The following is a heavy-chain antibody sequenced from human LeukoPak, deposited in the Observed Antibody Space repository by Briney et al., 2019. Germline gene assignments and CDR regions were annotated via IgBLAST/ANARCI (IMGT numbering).Heavy chain of an antibody. D-gene: IGHD3-22*01. CDR2: IYYSGNI. V-gene: IGHV4-31*03. CDR3: ARGTYYYDTSGHQVYFDY. J-gene: IGHJ4*02. CDR1: GGSISSGGYY. Sequence: SETLSLTCTASGGSISSGGYYWSWIRQHPGKGLEWIGYIYYSGNIYYNPSLKSRVTISVDTSKNQFFLKLSSVTAADTAVYHCARGTYYYDTSGHQVYFDYWGQGTLLTVS.